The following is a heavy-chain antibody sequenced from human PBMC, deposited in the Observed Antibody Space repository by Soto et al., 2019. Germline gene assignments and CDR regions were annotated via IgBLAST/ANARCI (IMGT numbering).Heavy chain of an antibody. Sequence: SETLSLTCTVSGGSISSSSYYWGWIRQPPGKGLEWIGSIYYSGSTYYNPSLKSRVTISVDTSKNQFSLKLSSVTAADTAVYYCARLLIAAAGMEYYYYGMDVWGQGTTVTVSS. CDR2: IYYSGST. CDR1: GGSISSSSYY. J-gene: IGHJ6*02. D-gene: IGHD6-13*01. V-gene: IGHV4-39*01. CDR3: ARLLIAAAGMEYYYYGMDV.